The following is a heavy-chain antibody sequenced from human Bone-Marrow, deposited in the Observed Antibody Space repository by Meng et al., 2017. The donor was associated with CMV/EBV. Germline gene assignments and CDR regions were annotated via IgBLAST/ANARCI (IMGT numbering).Heavy chain of an antibody. CDR3: AKGEGNPSTYYGSGSILRYGMDV. D-gene: IGHD3-10*01. Sequence: GGSLRLSCAASGFTFSSYGMHWVRQAPGKGLEWVAFIRYDGSNKYYADSVKGRFTISRDNSKNTLYLQMNSRRAEDTAVYYCAKGEGNPSTYYGSGSILRYGMDVWGQGTTVTVSS. CDR1: GFTFSSYG. J-gene: IGHJ6*02. CDR2: IRYDGSNK. V-gene: IGHV3-30*02.